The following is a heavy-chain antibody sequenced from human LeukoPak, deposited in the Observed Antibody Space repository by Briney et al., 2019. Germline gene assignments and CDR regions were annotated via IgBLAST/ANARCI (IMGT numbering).Heavy chain of an antibody. Sequence: SETLYLTCTVSGGSVSSDYWSWIRQPPGKGLEWIGYISYSGTTNYNPSLKSRVTIPVDTSKNQFSLNLSSVTAADTAVYYCARALSGQRLFDYWGQGTLVTVSS. CDR3: ARALSGQRLFDY. V-gene: IGHV4-59*02. CDR2: ISYSGTT. D-gene: IGHD3-3*01. CDR1: GGSVSSDY. J-gene: IGHJ4*02.